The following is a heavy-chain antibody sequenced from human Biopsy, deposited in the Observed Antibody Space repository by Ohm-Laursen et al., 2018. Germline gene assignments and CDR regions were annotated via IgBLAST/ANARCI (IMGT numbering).Heavy chain of an antibody. CDR2: INPKSGDT. V-gene: IGHV1-2*02. CDR1: GYTFTAFS. CDR3: ARGRRHCSGTCSRWYFDL. D-gene: IGHD2-2*01. Sequence: WVKVSCKPSGYTFTAFSVHWLRQAPGQGLEWMGWINPKSGDTDYPQNFQGRVSMTRDTSISTAYMDLSRLRSDDTAVYYCARGRRHCSGTCSRWYFDLWGRGTLVTVSS. J-gene: IGHJ2*01.